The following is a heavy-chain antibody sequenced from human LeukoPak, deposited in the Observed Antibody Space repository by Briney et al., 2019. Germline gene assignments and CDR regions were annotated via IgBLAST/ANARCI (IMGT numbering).Heavy chain of an antibody. J-gene: IGHJ4*02. CDR3: AKVQIFGGWFGEYFDY. V-gene: IGHV3-23*01. CDR2: ISGSGGTT. D-gene: IGHD3-10*01. Sequence: SGGSLRLSCAASGFTFSSYAMSWVRQAPGKGLEWVSAISGSGGTTYYADSVKGRFTISRDNSKNTLYLQMNSLRAEDAALYYCAKVQIFGGWFGEYFDYWGQGTLVTVSS. CDR1: GFTFSSYA.